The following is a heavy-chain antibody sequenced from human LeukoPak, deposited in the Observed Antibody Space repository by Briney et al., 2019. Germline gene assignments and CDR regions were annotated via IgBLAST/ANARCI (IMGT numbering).Heavy chain of an antibody. V-gene: IGHV4-34*01. J-gene: IGHJ4*02. CDR3: ARGVRWFGELSHFDY. D-gene: IGHD3-10*01. Sequence: SETLSLTCAVYGGSFSGYYWRWVRQPPGKGVEWVGEINHSGSTNYNPSLKSRVTISVDPSKNQFSLKLSSVTAADTAVYYCARGVRWFGELSHFDYWGQGTLVTVSS. CDR2: INHSGST. CDR1: GGSFSGYY.